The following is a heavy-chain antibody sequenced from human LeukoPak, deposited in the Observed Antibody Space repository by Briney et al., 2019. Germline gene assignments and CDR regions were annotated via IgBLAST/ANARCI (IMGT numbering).Heavy chain of an antibody. CDR2: INSDESIT. J-gene: IGHJ5*01. CDR1: GFTFSSYW. CDR3: ARSTYTVSRFDS. D-gene: IGHD2-2*02. Sequence: AGGSLTLSCTASGFTFSSYWMHWVRQAPGKGLVWVSRINSDESITNYADSVKGRFTISRDNAKNTLYLQMNSLRVEDAAVYYCARSTYTVSRFDSWGQGTLVTVSS. V-gene: IGHV3-74*01.